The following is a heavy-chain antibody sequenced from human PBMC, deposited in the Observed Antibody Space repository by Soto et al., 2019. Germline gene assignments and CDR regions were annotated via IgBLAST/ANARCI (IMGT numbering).Heavy chain of an antibody. D-gene: IGHD1-26*01. Sequence: QVQLQESGPGLVKPSATRSLTCTGSGCSISSYYWSWIRQPPGKGLEWIGYIYYSGSTNYNPSLKSRFTLSVDTANNQFSLQLSSVTAADTAVYYCARRYRSAFDIWGQGTMVTVSS. CDR1: GCSISSYY. CDR3: ARRYRSAFDI. V-gene: IGHV4-59*08. J-gene: IGHJ3*02. CDR2: IYYSGST.